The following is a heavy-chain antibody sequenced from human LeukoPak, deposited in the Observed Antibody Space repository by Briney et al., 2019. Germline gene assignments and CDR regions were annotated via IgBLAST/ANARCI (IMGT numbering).Heavy chain of an antibody. V-gene: IGHV3-7*01. Sequence: GGSLRLSCAASGFTFSAYWMTWVRQAPGKGLEWVANIKQDGSEKYYVDSVKGRFTISRDNAKNSPYLQMNSLRVEDTAVYYCARDGGRFGDYEYWGQGTLVTVSS. CDR3: ARDGGRFGDYEY. J-gene: IGHJ4*02. D-gene: IGHD3-10*01. CDR2: IKQDGSEK. CDR1: GFTFSAYW.